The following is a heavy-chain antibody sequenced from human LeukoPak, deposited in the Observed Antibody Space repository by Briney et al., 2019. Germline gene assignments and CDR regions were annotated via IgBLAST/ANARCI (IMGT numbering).Heavy chain of an antibody. CDR1: GGSLSSYY. J-gene: IGHJ6*02. Sequence: SETLSLTCTVSGGSLSSYYWSWIRQPPGKGLEWIGYIYYSGSTNYNPSLKSRVTISVDTSKNQFSLKLSSVTAADTAVYYCARDRRFGESYYYGMDVWGQGTTVTVPS. CDR2: IYYSGST. D-gene: IGHD3-10*01. V-gene: IGHV4-59*01. CDR3: ARDRRFGESYYYGMDV.